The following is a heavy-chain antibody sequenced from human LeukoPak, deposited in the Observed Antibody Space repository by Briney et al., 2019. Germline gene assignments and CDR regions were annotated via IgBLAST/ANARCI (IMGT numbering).Heavy chain of an antibody. J-gene: IGHJ6*03. CDR1: GGSISSSSYY. CDR3: ACDYDFWSGYTHYYYMDV. V-gene: IGHV4-39*07. Sequence: SETLSLTCTVSGGSISSSSYYWGWIRQPPGKGLEWIGSIYYSGSTYYNPSLKSRVTISVDTSKNQFSLKLSSVTAADTAVYYCACDYDFWSGYTHYYYMDVWGKGTTVTVSS. D-gene: IGHD3-3*01. CDR2: IYYSGST.